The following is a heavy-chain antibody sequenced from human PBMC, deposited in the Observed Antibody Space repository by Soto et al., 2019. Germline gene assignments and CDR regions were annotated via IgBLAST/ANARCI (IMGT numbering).Heavy chain of an antibody. Sequence: EVQLLESGGGLGQPGVSLRLSCEASGFTCSSYAMSWGRQAPGKGLEWVAGISGSGGSTYYADSVRGRFTISRDNSKNTVYLQMNSLRVEDRAVYYCAKGMYTDMRSGMDVWGQGTTVTVSS. CDR2: ISGSGGST. CDR1: GFTCSSYA. V-gene: IGHV3-23*01. J-gene: IGHJ6*02. CDR3: AKGMYTDMRSGMDV. D-gene: IGHD1-1*01.